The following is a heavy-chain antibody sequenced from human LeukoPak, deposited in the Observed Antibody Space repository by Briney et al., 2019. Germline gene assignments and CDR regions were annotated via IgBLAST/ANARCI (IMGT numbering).Heavy chain of an antibody. V-gene: IGHV1-8*01. J-gene: IGHJ6*02. CDR2: MNPNSGNT. D-gene: IGHD3-3*01. CDR1: GYTFTSYD. CDR3: ARAGYYDFTRAYYYYGMDV. Sequence: GASVKVSCKASGYTFTSYDINWVRQATGQGLEWMGWMNPNSGNTGYAQKFQGRVTMTRNTSISTAYMELRSLRSDDTAVYYCARAGYYDFTRAYYYYGMDVWGQGTTVTVSS.